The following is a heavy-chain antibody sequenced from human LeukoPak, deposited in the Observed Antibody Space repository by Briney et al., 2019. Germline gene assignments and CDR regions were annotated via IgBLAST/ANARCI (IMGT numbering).Heavy chain of an antibody. CDR2: IYYSGST. D-gene: IGHD5-24*01. Sequence: SETLSLTCAVSGGSISSGGYSWSWIRQPPGKGLEWLGYIYYSGSTYYNPSLKSRVTISVDTSKNQFSLKLSSVTAADTAVYYCARDVVRLQWARWFDPWGQGTLVTVSS. CDR1: GGSISSGGYS. CDR3: ARDVVRLQWARWFDP. J-gene: IGHJ5*02. V-gene: IGHV4-30-4*07.